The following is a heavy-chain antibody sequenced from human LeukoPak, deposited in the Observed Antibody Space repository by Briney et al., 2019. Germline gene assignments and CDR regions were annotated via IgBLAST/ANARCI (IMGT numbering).Heavy chain of an antibody. D-gene: IGHD3-3*01. CDR1: GFDFSSNW. Sequence: PGGSLRLSCAASGFDFSSNWMHWVRRAPGQGLVWVSRIKGDGISTNYADSVKGRFTISRDIAKNTLYLQMYSLRAEDTGVYYCAKDHYWSIDYWGRGTLVTVSS. CDR3: AKDHYWSIDY. V-gene: IGHV3-74*01. CDR2: IKGDGIST. J-gene: IGHJ4*02.